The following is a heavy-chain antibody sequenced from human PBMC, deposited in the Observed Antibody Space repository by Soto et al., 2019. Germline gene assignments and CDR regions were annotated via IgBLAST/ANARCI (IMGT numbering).Heavy chain of an antibody. V-gene: IGHV3-48*02. CDR2: ISSSTSTI. CDR3: ARDLRDYVLEY. J-gene: IGHJ4*02. Sequence: EVQLVESGGGLVQPGGSLRLSCAASGFTFSSYSMNWVRQAPGKGLEWVSYISSSTSTIYYADSVKGRFTISRDNAKNSLYLQMNSLREEDTAVYYCARDLRDYVLEYWGQGTLVTVSS. CDR1: GFTFSSYS. D-gene: IGHD3-10*02.